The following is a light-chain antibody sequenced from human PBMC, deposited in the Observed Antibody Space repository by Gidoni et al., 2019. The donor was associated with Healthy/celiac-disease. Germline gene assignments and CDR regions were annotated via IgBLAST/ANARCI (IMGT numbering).Light chain of an antibody. CDR1: QDISSY. J-gene: IGKJ1*01. Sequence: AIRMTQSPSSFSASTGDSVTITCRASQDISSYLSWYQQKPGKAPKLLIYAASTLQSGVPSRFSGSGSGTDFTLTISCLQAEDFATYYCQQYYSYPWTFGQGTKVEIK. V-gene: IGKV1-8*01. CDR2: AAS. CDR3: QQYYSYPWT.